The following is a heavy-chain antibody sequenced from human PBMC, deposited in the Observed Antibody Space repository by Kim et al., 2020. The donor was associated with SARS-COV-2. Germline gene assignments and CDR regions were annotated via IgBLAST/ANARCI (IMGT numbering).Heavy chain of an antibody. CDR3: ARGDYYDSSGYYSNWFDR. V-gene: IGHV1-46*01. Sequence: QGRVTMTRDTSTSTVYMELSSLRSEDTAVYYCARGDYYDSSGYYSNWFDRWGQGTLVTVSS. J-gene: IGHJ5*02. D-gene: IGHD3-22*01.